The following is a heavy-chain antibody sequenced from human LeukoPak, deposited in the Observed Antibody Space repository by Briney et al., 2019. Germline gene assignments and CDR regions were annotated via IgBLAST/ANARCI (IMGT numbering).Heavy chain of an antibody. CDR1: GFTFSDYY. CDR2: LSGSGGST. CDR3: AREPLFRFFDH. J-gene: IGHJ4*02. Sequence: GGSLRLSCAASGFTFSDYYMSWIRQAPGKGLEWVSSLSGSGGSTYYADSVKGRFTISRDNSKNTLFLQMNSLRAEDTAVYYCAREPLFRFFDHWGQGTLVTVSS. V-gene: IGHV3-23*01. D-gene: IGHD3-10*01.